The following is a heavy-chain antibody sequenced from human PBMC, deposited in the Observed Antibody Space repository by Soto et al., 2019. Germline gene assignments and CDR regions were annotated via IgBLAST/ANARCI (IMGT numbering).Heavy chain of an antibody. Sequence: QVQMVQSGAEVKKTGASVKVSCEASGYTFTSYDINWVRPATEQGREWMGWMNPNSGNTGFAQTFLGRVTMTRNTSVNTAYLDLSSLKSDDTAVYYCERGPAYSDDYYPDACDIWGEGTRVT. V-gene: IGHV1-8*01. CDR3: ERGPAYSDDYYPDACDI. CDR1: GYTFTSYD. J-gene: IGHJ3*02. CDR2: MNPNSGNT. D-gene: IGHD2-21*01.